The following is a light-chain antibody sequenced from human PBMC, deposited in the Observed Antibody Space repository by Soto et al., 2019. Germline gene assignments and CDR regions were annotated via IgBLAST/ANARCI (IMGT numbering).Light chain of an antibody. J-gene: IGLJ1*01. Sequence: QSVLTQPPSVTGAPGQRVTISCTGNNSNIGAGSGVNWYQQFPDKAPKLLIYANTHRPSGVPDRFSGSTSATSASLAITGLQTQDEADYYCQSYDSSLTDSYVFGTGTKLTVL. CDR2: ANT. CDR1: NSNIGAGSG. CDR3: QSYDSSLTDSYV. V-gene: IGLV1-40*01.